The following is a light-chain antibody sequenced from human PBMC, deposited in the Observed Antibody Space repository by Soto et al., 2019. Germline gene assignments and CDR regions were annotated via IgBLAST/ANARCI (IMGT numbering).Light chain of an antibody. Sequence: DIQMTQTPSSLSASVGDRVTVTCRASQSINWYLNWYQQKPGKAPNLLIYAASSLQSGVPSRFSGSGSGTDFTLTISSLQSEDFATYYCQHHYINSWTFGQGTKVDIK. V-gene: IGKV1-39*01. CDR3: QHHYINSWT. CDR2: AAS. CDR1: QSINWY. J-gene: IGKJ1*01.